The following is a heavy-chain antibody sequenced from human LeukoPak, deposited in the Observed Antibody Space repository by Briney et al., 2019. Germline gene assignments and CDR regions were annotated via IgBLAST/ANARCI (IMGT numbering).Heavy chain of an antibody. Sequence: SETLSLTCTVSGGSISSYYWSWIRQPAGKGLEWIGRIYTSGSTNYNPSLKGRVTMSVDTSKNQFSLKLSSVTAADTAVYYCARERLGYCSSTSCYTDAFDIWGQGTMVTVSS. D-gene: IGHD2-2*02. CDR1: GGSISSYY. CDR3: ARERLGYCSSTSCYTDAFDI. CDR2: IYTSGST. J-gene: IGHJ3*02. V-gene: IGHV4-4*07.